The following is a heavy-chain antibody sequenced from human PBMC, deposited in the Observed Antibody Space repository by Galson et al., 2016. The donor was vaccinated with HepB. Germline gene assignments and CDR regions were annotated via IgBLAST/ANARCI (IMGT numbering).Heavy chain of an antibody. J-gene: IGHJ6*03. CDR1: GFTFNTYA. V-gene: IGHV3-33*08. CDR2: IWFDGRII. CDR3: AREGKGGRVDYYHYYYMDV. D-gene: IGHD2-15*01. Sequence: SLRLSCAASGFTFNTYAMTWVRQAPGKGLEWVTVIWFDGRIIYYAESVKGRFTISRDNSKGTLYLQMNSLSAEDTAVYYCAREGKGGRVDYYHYYYMDVWGKGTTVTVSS.